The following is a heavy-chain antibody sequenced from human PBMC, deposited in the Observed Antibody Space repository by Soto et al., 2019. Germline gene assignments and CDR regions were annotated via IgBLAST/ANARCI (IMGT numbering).Heavy chain of an antibody. D-gene: IGHD6-19*01. CDR1: GFTFSSYA. CDR3: TKEGGSGWFYFDY. V-gene: IGHV3-23*01. CDR2: ISGSGRST. J-gene: IGHJ4*02. Sequence: GGSLRLSCAVSGFTFSSYAMSWVRQAPGKGLEWVSAISGSGRSTFYADSVKGRFTISRDNSKNTLYLHMNSLRAEDTAVYYCTKEGGSGWFYFDYWGQGTQVTVSS.